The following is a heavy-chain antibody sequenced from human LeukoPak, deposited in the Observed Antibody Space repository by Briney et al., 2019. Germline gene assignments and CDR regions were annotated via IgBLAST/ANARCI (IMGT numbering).Heavy chain of an antibody. CDR3: ARRAGAYSHPYDY. V-gene: IGHV3-53*01. CDR2: IYSGGST. J-gene: IGHJ4*02. D-gene: IGHD4/OR15-4a*01. CDR1: GFTVSSDS. Sequence: PGGSLRLSCTVSGFTVSSDSMSWVRQAPGKGLEWVSFIYSGGSTHYPDSVKGRFIISRDNSKNTLYLQMNSLRAEDTAVYYCARRAGAYSHPYDYWGQGTLVTVSS.